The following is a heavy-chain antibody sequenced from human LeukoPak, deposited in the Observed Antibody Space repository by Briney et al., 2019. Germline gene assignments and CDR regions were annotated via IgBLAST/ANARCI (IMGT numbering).Heavy chain of an antibody. CDR3: GRAGDY. J-gene: IGHJ4*02. V-gene: IGHV3-21*06. D-gene: IGHD7-27*01. CDR1: GFTFSNYY. Sequence: GGSLRLSCAASGFTFSNYYMNWVRQAPGKGLEWISSISGTSSYIFYADSMKGRFIVSRDNAKNSLFLQMNSLRAEDTAVYCCGRAGDYWGLGTLVTVSS. CDR2: ISGTSSYI.